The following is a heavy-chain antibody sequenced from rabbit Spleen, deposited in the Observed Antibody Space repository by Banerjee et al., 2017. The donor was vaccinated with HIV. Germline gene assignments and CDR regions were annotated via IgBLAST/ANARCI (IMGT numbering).Heavy chain of an antibody. CDR1: GFSFSDRDV. CDR2: INTATTKG. V-gene: IGHV1S43*01. CDR3: VNDPYGLRGGGGVL. D-gene: IGHD3-1*01. J-gene: IGHJ3*01. Sequence: QEQLEESGGGLVKPEGSLTLTCKASGFSFSDRDVMCWVRQAPGKGLEWIGCINTATTKGVYATWAKGRFTISRSTSLNTVDLKMTSLTAADTATYFSVNDPYGLRGGGGVLWGQGTLVTVS.